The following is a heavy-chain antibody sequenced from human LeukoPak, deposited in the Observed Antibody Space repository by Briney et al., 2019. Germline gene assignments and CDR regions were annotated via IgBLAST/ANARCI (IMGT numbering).Heavy chain of an antibody. CDR3: ARAVVVYYYYGMDV. CDR2: IYYSGRT. V-gene: IGHV4-61*01. Sequence: PSETLSLTCTVSGGSVSSGSYYWSWIRQPPGKGLEWIGYIYYSGRTNYNPSLKSRVTISVDTSKNQFSLKLSSVTAADTAVYYCARAVVVYYYYGMDVWGQGTTVTVSS. D-gene: IGHD2-2*01. J-gene: IGHJ6*02. CDR1: GGSVSSGSYY.